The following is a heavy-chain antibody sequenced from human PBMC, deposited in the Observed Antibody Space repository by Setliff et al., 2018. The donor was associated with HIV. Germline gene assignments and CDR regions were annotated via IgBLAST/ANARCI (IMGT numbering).Heavy chain of an antibody. V-gene: IGHV4-31*03. J-gene: IGHJ1*01. CDR3: AGEVYDSSGKTPGEYFGH. D-gene: IGHD3-22*01. Sequence: SETLSLTCTVSGGSISSGGYFWSWIRQLPGKGLEWIGYIYFSGSTYYNPSLKSRLTISLDTSENQFSLKLSSVTAADTAVYYCAGEVYDSSGKTPGEYFGHGGQAPWSPSP. CDR1: GGSISSGGYF. CDR2: IYFSGST.